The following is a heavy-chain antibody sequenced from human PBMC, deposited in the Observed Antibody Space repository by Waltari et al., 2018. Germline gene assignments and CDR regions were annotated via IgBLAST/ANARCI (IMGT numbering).Heavy chain of an antibody. J-gene: IGHJ1*01. Sequence: EVQLLESGGGLVQPGGSLRLSCAASGFTFSSYAMSWVRQAPGKGLEWVSVIYSGGRTYYAESGKGRFTISRDNSKNTLYLQMNSLRAEDTAVYYCAKGAAAPWGEYFQHWGQGTLVTVSS. CDR2: IYSGGRT. CDR1: GFTFSSYA. V-gene: IGHV3-23*03. D-gene: IGHD6-13*01. CDR3: AKGAAAPWGEYFQH.